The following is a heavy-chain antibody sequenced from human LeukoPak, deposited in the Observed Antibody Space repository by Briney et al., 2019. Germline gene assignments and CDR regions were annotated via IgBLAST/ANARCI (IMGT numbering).Heavy chain of an antibody. Sequence: GASVKVSCKASGYTFTGYYMHWVRQAPGQGLEWMGWINPNSGGTNYAQKFQGRVTMTRDTSISTAYMELSRLRSDDTAVYYCARVNVPYGGYVVDYWGQGTLVTVSS. J-gene: IGHJ4*02. CDR3: ARVNVPYGGYVVDY. D-gene: IGHD4-17*01. CDR2: INPNSGGT. V-gene: IGHV1-2*02. CDR1: GYTFTGYY.